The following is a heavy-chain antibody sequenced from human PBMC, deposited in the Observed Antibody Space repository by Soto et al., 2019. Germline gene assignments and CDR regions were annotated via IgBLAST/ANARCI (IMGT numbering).Heavy chain of an antibody. V-gene: IGHV1-69*12. Sequence: QVQLVQSGAEVLKPGSSVKVSCKASGDTFDTFAITWVRQAPGQGLEWMGGIIPIFRTPDYAQKFQGRVTITADVSTSTASKELSSLRSEDTAVYYCARNKDREQLGGNYYYALDVWGQGTTVTVSS. CDR3: ARNKDREQLGGNYYYALDV. CDR1: GDTFDTFA. D-gene: IGHD1-1*01. J-gene: IGHJ6*02. CDR2: IIPIFRTP.